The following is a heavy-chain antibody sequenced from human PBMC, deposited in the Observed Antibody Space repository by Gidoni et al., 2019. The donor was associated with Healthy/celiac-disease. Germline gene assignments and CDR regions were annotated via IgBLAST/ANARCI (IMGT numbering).Heavy chain of an antibody. CDR2: IWYDGSNK. V-gene: IGHV3-33*01. CDR3: ARDALEYQLLYPHNWFDP. J-gene: IGHJ5*02. CDR1: GCTVSSYG. D-gene: IGHD2-2*02. Sequence: QVQLVESGGGVVQPGRSLRRSCAAAGCTVSSYGMHWVRQAPGKGLEWVAVIWYDGSNKYYADSVKGRFTISRDNSKNTLYLQMNSLRAEDTAVYYCARDALEYQLLYPHNWFDPWGQGTLVTVSS.